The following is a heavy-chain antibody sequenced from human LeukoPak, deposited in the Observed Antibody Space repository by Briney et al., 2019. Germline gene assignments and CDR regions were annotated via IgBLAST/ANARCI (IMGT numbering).Heavy chain of an antibody. CDR1: GGSISSGDYY. D-gene: IGHD4-17*01. CDR3: ARVPTVTSYHFDY. Sequence: SETLSLTCTVSGGSISSGDYYWSWIRQPPGKGLEWIGYIYYSGSTYYNPSLKSRVTISVDTSKNQFSLKLSSVTAADTAVYYCARVPTVTSYHFDYWGQGTLVIVSS. V-gene: IGHV4-30-4*01. J-gene: IGHJ4*02. CDR2: IYYSGST.